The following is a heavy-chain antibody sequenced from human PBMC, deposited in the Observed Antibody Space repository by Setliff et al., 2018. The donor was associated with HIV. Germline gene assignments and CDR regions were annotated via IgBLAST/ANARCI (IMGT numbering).Heavy chain of an antibody. V-gene: IGHV1-46*01. Sequence: ASVKVSCKTSGYTFSTYFIHWVRQAPGQGLEWMGTINPSGGLTSYAQKFQGRATMTRDTSTSTVYMELSSLRSEDTAVYYCARDSSFVAAYNYWSGFSYFDFWGQGTLVTVSS. CDR3: ARDSSFVAAYNYWSGFSYFDF. CDR2: INPSGGLT. D-gene: IGHD3-3*01. J-gene: IGHJ4*02. CDR1: GYTFSTYF.